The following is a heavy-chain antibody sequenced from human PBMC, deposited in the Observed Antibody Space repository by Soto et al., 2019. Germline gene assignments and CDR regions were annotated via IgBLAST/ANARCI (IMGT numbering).Heavy chain of an antibody. CDR1: GGSISSGGYY. J-gene: IGHJ6*02. V-gene: IGHV4-31*03. CDR3: AASCVGCGGFNYYGMDV. Sequence: PSETLSLTCTVSGGSISSGGYYWSWIRQHPGKGLEWIGYIYYSGSTYYNPSLKSRVTISVDTSKNPFSLKLSSVTAADTAVYFCAASCVGCGGFNYYGMDVWGQGTTVTVSS. D-gene: IGHD2-21*01. CDR2: IYYSGST.